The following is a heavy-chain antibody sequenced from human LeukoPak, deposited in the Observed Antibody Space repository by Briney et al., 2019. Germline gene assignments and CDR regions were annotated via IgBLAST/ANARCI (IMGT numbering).Heavy chain of an antibody. CDR1: GGTFISYA. D-gene: IGHD6-13*01. CDR3: TTDLTRYSSSWYYFDY. Sequence: SVKVSCKASGGTFISYAICWVRQAPGQGLEWMGGIIPIFGTANYAQKFQGRVTITTDESTSTAYMELSSLRSEDTAVYYCTTDLTRYSSSWYYFDYWGQGTLVTVSS. V-gene: IGHV1-69*05. CDR2: IIPIFGTA. J-gene: IGHJ4*02.